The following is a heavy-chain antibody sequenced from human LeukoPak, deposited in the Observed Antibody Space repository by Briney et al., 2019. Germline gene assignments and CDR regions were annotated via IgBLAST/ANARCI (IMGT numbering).Heavy chain of an antibody. V-gene: IGHV1-18*01. CDR3: ARDIVVVPAAMDIDY. Sequence: ASVKVSCKASGYTFTSYGISWVRQAPGHGLEWMGWISAYNGNTNYAQKLQGRVTMTTDTSTSTAYMELRSLRSDDTAVYYCARDIVVVPAAMDIDYWGQGTLVTVSS. CDR2: ISAYNGNT. D-gene: IGHD2-2*01. J-gene: IGHJ4*02. CDR1: GYTFTSYG.